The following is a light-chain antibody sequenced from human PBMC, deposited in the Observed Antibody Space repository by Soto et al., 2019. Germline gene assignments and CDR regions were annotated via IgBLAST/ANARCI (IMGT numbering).Light chain of an antibody. CDR1: SSDVGSHNR. V-gene: IGLV2-18*01. J-gene: IGLJ1*01. Sequence: QSALTQPHSVSRPPRQSLTISCTGTSSDVGSHNRVSWHQQPPGTAPKLMFYVVSIRHSGVADRWAGSKSGNTASLTISGLQAEDEADYYCSVCRSRSPLLFGSRTKGT. CDR2: VVS. CDR3: SVCRSRSPLL.